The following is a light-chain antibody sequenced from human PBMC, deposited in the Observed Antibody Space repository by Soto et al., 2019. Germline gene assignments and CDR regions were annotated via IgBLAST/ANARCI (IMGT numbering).Light chain of an antibody. Sequence: DIHITQSPSTLSASVGDRVTITCRASQSISIWLAWYQQKPGKAPNLLIYKTSSLETGVPSRFSGIGSGTEFTLTISSLQPDDFATYYCQHWNDYSWTFGQGTKVEVK. CDR1: QSISIW. CDR3: QHWNDYSWT. CDR2: KTS. J-gene: IGKJ1*01. V-gene: IGKV1-5*03.